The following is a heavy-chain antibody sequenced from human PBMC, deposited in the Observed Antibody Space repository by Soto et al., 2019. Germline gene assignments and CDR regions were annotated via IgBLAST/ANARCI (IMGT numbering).Heavy chain of an antibody. J-gene: IGHJ5*02. Sequence: GASVKVSCKASVYTFNNYDINWVRQATGQGLEWMGWINPTSANTGYAQKFQGRVTITRDTSTSTSYMELSSLTSEDTAVYYCARVTTTFVWFDPWGQGTLVTVSS. CDR3: ARVTTTFVWFDP. V-gene: IGHV1-8*01. CDR2: INPTSANT. D-gene: IGHD3-22*01. CDR1: VYTFNNYD.